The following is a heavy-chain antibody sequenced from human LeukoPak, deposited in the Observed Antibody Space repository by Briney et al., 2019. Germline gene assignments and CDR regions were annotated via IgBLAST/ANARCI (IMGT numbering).Heavy chain of an antibody. CDR2: INHSGKT. J-gene: IGHJ6*03. Sequence: SETLSLTRAVYGGSLSGHHWNWIRQTPGKGLEWIGEINHSGKTDYNPSLKSRVTISIDTSKNQFSLNLTSVTAADTALYYCARGAFYDNSGYMTYYFYYYMDVWGKGTTVTVSS. V-gene: IGHV4-34*01. D-gene: IGHD3-22*01. CDR1: GGSLSGHH. CDR3: ARGAFYDNSGYMTYYFYYYMDV.